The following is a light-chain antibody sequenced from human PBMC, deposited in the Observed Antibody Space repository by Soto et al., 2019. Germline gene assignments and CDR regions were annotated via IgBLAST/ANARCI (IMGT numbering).Light chain of an antibody. V-gene: IGKV3-15*01. CDR3: QKYNSAPYT. CDR2: DAS. J-gene: IGKJ2*01. Sequence: EIVMTQSPATLSVSPGEGATVSCRASQSVSSHLAWYQHKPGQAPRLLFYDASTRATGIPARFSGSGSGTEFTLTISSLQSEDVATYYCQKYNSAPYTFGQGTKLEIK. CDR1: QSVSSH.